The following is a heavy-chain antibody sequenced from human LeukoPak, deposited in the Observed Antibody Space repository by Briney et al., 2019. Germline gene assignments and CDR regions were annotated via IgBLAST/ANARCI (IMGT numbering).Heavy chain of an antibody. J-gene: IGHJ5*02. CDR1: GGSISSSSYY. CDR3: ARHRTTKASGLVFGWFDP. D-gene: IGHD4-11*01. V-gene: IGHV4-39*01. CDR2: IYYSGST. Sequence: SETLSLTCTVSGGSISSSSYYWGWIRQPPGKGLEWIGSIYYSGSTYYNPSLKSRVTISVDTSKNQFSLKLSSVTAADTAVYYCARHRTTKASGLVFGWFDPWGQGTLVTVSS.